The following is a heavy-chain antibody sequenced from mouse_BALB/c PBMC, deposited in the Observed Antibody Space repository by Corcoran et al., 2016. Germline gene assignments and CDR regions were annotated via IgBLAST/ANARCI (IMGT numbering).Heavy chain of an antibody. D-gene: IGHD2-1*01. CDR2: INSDGSAI. V-gene: IGHV11-2*02. CDR1: GFTFSVFW. CDR3: MRYPNYYGNYGWYFDV. J-gene: IGHJ1*01. Sequence: EVQLLETGGGLVQPGGSRGLSCEGSGFTFSVFWMSWVRQTPGKTLEWIGDINSDGSAIHYAPSIKDRFTIFRDNDKSTLYLQMSNVRSEDTATYLCMRYPNYYGNYGWYFDVWGAGTTVTVSS.